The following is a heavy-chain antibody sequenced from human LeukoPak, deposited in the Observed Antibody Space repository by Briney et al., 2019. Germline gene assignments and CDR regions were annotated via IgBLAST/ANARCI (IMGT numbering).Heavy chain of an antibody. D-gene: IGHD3-3*01. V-gene: IGHV3-30-3*01. CDR3: ARDPGLWSGYYRIRYYYGMDV. J-gene: IGHJ6*02. Sequence: PGGSLRLSCAASGFTFSSYAMSWVRQAPGKGLEWVAVISYDGSNKYYADSVKGRFSISRDNSKNTLYLQMNSLRAEDTAVYYCARDPGLWSGYYRIRYYYGMDVWGQGTTVTVSS. CDR1: GFTFSSYA. CDR2: ISYDGSNK.